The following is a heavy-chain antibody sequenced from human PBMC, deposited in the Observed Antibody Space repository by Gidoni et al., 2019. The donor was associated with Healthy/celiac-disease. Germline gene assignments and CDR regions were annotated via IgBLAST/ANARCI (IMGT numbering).Heavy chain of an antibody. CDR2: TYYRSKWYK. J-gene: IGHJ6*02. Sequence: QVQLQQSGPGLVKPSQTLSLTCAISGDSVSSNSAAWNWIRQSPSRGLEWLGRTYYRSKWYKEYAVSLKSRITINPDTSKNQFSLQLNSVTPEDTAVYYCARDYGRNGPGPASYYNYFYGMDVWGQGTTVTVSS. CDR3: ARDYGRNGPGPASYYNYFYGMDV. V-gene: IGHV6-1*01. CDR1: GDSVSSNSAA. D-gene: IGHD1-1*01.